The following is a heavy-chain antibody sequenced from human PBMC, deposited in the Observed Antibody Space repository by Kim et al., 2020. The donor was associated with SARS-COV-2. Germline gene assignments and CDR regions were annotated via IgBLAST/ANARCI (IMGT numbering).Heavy chain of an antibody. D-gene: IGHD3-10*01. V-gene: IGHV4-31*03. CDR3: ARVFHGSGSYYNEGGYNLVDY. CDR1: GGSISSGGYY. Sequence: SETLSLTCTVSGGSISSGGYYWSWIRQHPGKGLEWIGYIYYSGSTYYNPSLKSRVTISVDTSKNQFSLKLSSVTAADTAVYHCARVFHGSGSYYNEGGYNLVDYWGQGTLVTVSS. CDR2: IYYSGST. J-gene: IGHJ4*02.